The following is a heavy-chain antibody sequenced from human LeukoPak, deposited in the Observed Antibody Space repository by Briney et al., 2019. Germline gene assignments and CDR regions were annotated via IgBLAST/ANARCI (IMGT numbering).Heavy chain of an antibody. CDR1: GYTFTSYG. Sequence: ASVRVSCKASGYTFTSYGISWVRQAPGQGLEWMGWISAYNGNTNYAQKLQGRVTMTTDTSTSTAYMELRGLRSDDTAVYYCVREGEAATTGDYWGQGTLVTVSS. CDR2: ISAYNGNT. J-gene: IGHJ4*02. CDR3: VREGEAATTGDY. D-gene: IGHD1-14*01. V-gene: IGHV1-18*01.